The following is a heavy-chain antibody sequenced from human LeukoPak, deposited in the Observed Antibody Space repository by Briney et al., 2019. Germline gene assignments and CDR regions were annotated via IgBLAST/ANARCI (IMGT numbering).Heavy chain of an antibody. CDR3: AKDIAYYDSSGYYGFDY. Sequence: GGSLRLSCAASGFTFDHYAMHWVRQAPGKGLEWVSLISWDGGSNYYADSVKGRFTISRDNSKNSLYLQMNSLRAEDTALYYCAKDIAYYDSSGYYGFDYWGQGTLVTVSS. CDR1: GFTFDHYA. D-gene: IGHD3-22*01. V-gene: IGHV3-43D*03. CDR2: ISWDGGSN. J-gene: IGHJ4*02.